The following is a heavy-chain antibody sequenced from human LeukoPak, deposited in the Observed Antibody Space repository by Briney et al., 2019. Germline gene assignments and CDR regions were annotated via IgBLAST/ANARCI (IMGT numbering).Heavy chain of an antibody. D-gene: IGHD6-19*01. CDR1: VFTFSSYA. J-gene: IGHJ4*02. V-gene: IGHV3-23*01. CDR3: AKDHVYSSGWFDY. CDR2: ISGSGGST. Sequence: GGSLRLSCAGSVFTFSSYAMSWVRQAPGKGLEWVSAISGSGGSTYYADSVKGRFTISRDNSKNTLYLQMNSLRAEDTAVYYCAKDHVYSSGWFDYWGQGTLVTVST.